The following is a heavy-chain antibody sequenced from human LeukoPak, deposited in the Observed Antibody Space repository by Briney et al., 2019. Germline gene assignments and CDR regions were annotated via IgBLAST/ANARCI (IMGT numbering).Heavy chain of an antibody. CDR1: GFTLSDFW. CDR2: IDQDGSDK. CDR3: ARESTEDRPGS. V-gene: IGHV3-7*01. J-gene: IGHJ5*02. Sequence: GGSLRLSCAASGFTLSDFWMSWVRQAPGKGLEWVANIDQDGSDKDYVGSVKGRFTISRDDAKNSLFLQMNSLRAEDTAVYYCARESTEDRPGSWGQGTLVTVSS. D-gene: IGHD5/OR15-5a*01.